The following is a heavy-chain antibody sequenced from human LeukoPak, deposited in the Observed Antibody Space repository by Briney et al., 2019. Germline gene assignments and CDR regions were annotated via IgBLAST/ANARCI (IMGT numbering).Heavy chain of an antibody. D-gene: IGHD4-23*01. CDR1: GFIFSSYW. V-gene: IGHV3-74*01. CDR3: ARGRPHGNDY. Sequence: GGSLRLSCAASGFIFSSYWMNWVRQAPGKGHVWVSRIASDGSSTTYADSVKGRFSISRDNAKNTLYLQMNSLRVEDTAVYYCARGRPHGNDYWGQGTLVTVSS. CDR2: IASDGSST. J-gene: IGHJ4*02.